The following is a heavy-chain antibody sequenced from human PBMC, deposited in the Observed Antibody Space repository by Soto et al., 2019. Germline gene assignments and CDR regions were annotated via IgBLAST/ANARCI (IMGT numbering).Heavy chain of an antibody. V-gene: IGHV1-18*01. J-gene: IGHJ4*02. CDR1: GYTSTSYG. Sequence: ASVKVSCKASGYTSTSYGISWVRQAPGQGLEWMGWISAYNGNTNYAQKLQGRVTMTTDTSTSTAYMELRSLRSDDTAVYYCARDLVDYSTLHFDYWGQGTLVTVSS. D-gene: IGHD4-4*01. CDR2: ISAYNGNT. CDR3: ARDLVDYSTLHFDY.